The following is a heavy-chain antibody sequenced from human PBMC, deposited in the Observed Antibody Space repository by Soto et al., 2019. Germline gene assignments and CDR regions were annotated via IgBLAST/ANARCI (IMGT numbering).Heavy chain of an antibody. V-gene: IGHV4-39*01. D-gene: IGHD1-1*01. CDR1: GGSISSSSYY. CDR3: ASGPGYLIDY. J-gene: IGHJ4*02. CDR2: IYYSGST. Sequence: SETLSLTCTVSGGSISSSSYYWGWIRQPPGKGLEWIGSIYYSGSTYYNPSLKSRVTISVDTSKNQFSLKLSSVTAADTAVYYCASGPGYLIDYWGQGTLVTVSS.